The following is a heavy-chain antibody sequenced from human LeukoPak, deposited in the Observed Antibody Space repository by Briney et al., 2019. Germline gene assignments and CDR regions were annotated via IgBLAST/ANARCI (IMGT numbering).Heavy chain of an antibody. CDR3: ARDSSGYPGLGN. D-gene: IGHD3-22*01. Sequence: GGSLRLSCAASGFTVSTSSLSWVRQAPGKGLEWVSVIYSGGSTYYAGSVKGRFTISRDNSKNTVYLQMNSLRAEDTAVYYCARDSSGYPGLGNWGQGTLVTVSS. J-gene: IGHJ4*02. CDR2: IYSGGST. CDR1: GFTVSTSS. V-gene: IGHV3-53*01.